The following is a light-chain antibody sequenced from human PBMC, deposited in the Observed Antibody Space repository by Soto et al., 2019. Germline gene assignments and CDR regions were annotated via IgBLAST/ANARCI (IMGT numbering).Light chain of an antibody. CDR2: AAS. CDR1: QGISNW. Sequence: DIQMTQSPSSVSASVGDRVTITCRASQGISNWLAWYQQKPGEAPKLLISAASSLQSGVPSRFSGSGSGTDFTLTISCLQSEDFATYYCQQYYSYPPWTFGQGTKVDIK. CDR3: QQYYSYPPWT. J-gene: IGKJ1*01. V-gene: IGKV1-12*01.